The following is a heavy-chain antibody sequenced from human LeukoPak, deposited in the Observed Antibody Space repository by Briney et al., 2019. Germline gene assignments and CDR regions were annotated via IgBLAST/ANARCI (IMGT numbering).Heavy chain of an antibody. D-gene: IGHD3-10*01. V-gene: IGHV3-23*01. J-gene: IGHJ4*02. Sequence: PGGSLRLSCAASGFTFSSYAMSWVRQAPGKGLEWVSAISGSGGSTYYADSVKGRFTISRDNSKNTLYLQMNSLRAEDTAVYYCAKGPSITMVRGVIPFDYWGQGTLVTVSS. CDR3: AKGPSITMVRGVIPFDY. CDR1: GFTFSSYA. CDR2: ISGSGGST.